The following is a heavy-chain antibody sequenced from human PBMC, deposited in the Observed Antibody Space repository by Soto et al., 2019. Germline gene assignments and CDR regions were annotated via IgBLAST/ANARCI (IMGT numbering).Heavy chain of an antibody. V-gene: IGHV1-69*06. CDR1: GGTFSSYA. J-gene: IGHJ6*02. CDR2: IIPLFGTT. Sequence: SVKVSCKASGGTFSSYAISWVRQAPGQGLQWMGGIIPLFGTTNYAQRFQGRVTITADKSTSTAHMELSSLGSEDTAMYYCATCIWTSYYYYNMDVWGQGTTVTVSS. D-gene: IGHD3-3*01. CDR3: ATCIWTSYYYYNMDV.